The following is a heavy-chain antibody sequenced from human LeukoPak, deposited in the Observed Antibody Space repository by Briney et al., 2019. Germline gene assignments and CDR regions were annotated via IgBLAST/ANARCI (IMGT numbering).Heavy chain of an antibody. CDR2: MNPNSGNT. V-gene: IGHV1-8*01. J-gene: IGHJ4*02. CDR1: GYTFTSYD. CDR3: ARGNGSGWYGGGYFDY. Sequence: ASVKVSCKASGYTFTSYDINWVRQATGQGLEWMGWMNPNSGNTGYAQKFQGRVTMTRNTSISTAYMELSSLRSEDTAVYYCARGNGSGWYGGGYFDYWGQGTLVTVSS. D-gene: IGHD6-19*01.